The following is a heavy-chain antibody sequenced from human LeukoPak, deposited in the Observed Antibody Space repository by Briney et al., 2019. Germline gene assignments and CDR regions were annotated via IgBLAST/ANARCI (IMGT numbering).Heavy chain of an antibody. CDR1: GFTFSRYW. J-gene: IGHJ3*01. V-gene: IGHV3-74*01. CDR2: INPDGSTT. D-gene: IGHD3/OR15-3a*01. Sequence: GGSLRLSCAASGFTFSRYWIHWVRQAPGKGLEWVSRINPDGSTTTYADSVKGRFTISRDNAKNTVYLQMNSLRAEDTAVYYCARVLSGSWDWFDPWGQGTMVTVSS. CDR3: ARVLSGSWDWFDP.